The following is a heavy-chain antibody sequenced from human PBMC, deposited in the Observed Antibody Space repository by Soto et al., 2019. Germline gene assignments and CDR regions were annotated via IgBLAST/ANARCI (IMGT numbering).Heavy chain of an antibody. CDR2: INSDGSST. V-gene: IGHV3-74*01. Sequence: EVQLVESGGGLVQPGGSLRLSCAGSGFTFRSYWMQWDRQAPGKGLVWVSWINSDGSSTSYADSVKGRFTISRDNAKNTLYLQMNSLRAEATAVYYCASGGSSLNFDSWGQGTLVTVSS. J-gene: IGHJ4*02. CDR3: ASGGSSLNFDS. D-gene: IGHD6-6*01. CDR1: GFTFRSYW.